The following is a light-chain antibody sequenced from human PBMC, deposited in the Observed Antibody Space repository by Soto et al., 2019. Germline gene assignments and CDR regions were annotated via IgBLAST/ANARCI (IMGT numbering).Light chain of an antibody. J-gene: IGKJ3*01. CDR3: QHYNTYSGT. CDR2: RAS. CDR1: QSINSW. V-gene: IGKV1-5*03. Sequence: DIQMTQSPSTLSASVGDRVTITCRASQSINSWLAWYQQKPGKAPKLLIYRASSLESGVPSRFSGSGSGTEFTLTISSLQTDDFSTYYCQHYNTYSGTFGPGTKVDIK.